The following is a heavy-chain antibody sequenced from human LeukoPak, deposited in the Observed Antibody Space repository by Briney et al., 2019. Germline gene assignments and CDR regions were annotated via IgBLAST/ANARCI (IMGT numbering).Heavy chain of an antibody. CDR3: ARGVPSDYDFWSGYPKPLDY. D-gene: IGHD3-3*01. CDR2: INPNSGGT. Sequence: ASVKVSCKASGYTFTGYYMHWVRQAPGQGLEWMGWINPNSGGTNYAQKFQGRVTMTRDTSISTAYMELSRLRSDDTAVYYCARGVPSDYDFWSGYPKPLDYWGQGTLVTVSS. CDR1: GYTFTGYY. J-gene: IGHJ4*02. V-gene: IGHV1-2*02.